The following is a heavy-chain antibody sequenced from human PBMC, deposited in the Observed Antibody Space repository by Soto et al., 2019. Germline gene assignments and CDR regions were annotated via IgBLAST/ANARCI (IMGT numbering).Heavy chain of an antibody. CDR2: IYSSGNT. CDR3: ARGQRFSDWFDP. J-gene: IGHJ5*02. CDR1: GGTISGYY. Sequence: PSETLSLTCSVSGGTISGYYWTWIRQPAGKGLEWIGRIYSSGNTKCNPSLQSRVTMSLGTSNNQFSLRLTSVTAADTAVYYCARGQRFSDWFDPWGQGTLVTVSS. V-gene: IGHV4-4*07. D-gene: IGHD3-3*01.